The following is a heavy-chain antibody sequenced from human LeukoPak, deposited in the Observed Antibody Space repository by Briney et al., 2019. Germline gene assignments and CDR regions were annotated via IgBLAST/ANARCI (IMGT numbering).Heavy chain of an antibody. D-gene: IGHD5-18*01. CDR2: ISAYNGNT. V-gene: IGHV1-18*01. Sequence: ASVKVSCKASGYTFNIYGIGWVRQAPGQGLEWMGWISAYNGNTNYAQKLQGRVTMTTDTSTSTAYMELRSLRSDDTAVYYCARGGYSHGDMGYFDYWGQGTLVTVSS. CDR1: GYTFNIYG. J-gene: IGHJ4*02. CDR3: ARGGYSHGDMGYFDY.